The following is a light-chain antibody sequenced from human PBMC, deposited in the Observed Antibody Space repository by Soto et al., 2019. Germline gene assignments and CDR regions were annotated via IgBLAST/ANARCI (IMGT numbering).Light chain of an antibody. Sequence: EIVLTQSPGTLSLSPGERATLSCRASQSFSSNYLAWYQQKPGQAPRLLIYGASSRATGIPDRFSGSGSGTDVTITISRLDPEDFAVYYCQHYGSSFYTFGQGTKLEIK. V-gene: IGKV3-20*01. CDR3: QHYGSSFYT. CDR1: QSFSSNY. J-gene: IGKJ2*01. CDR2: GAS.